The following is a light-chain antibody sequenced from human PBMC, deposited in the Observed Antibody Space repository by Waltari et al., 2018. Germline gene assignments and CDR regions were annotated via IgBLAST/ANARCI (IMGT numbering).Light chain of an antibody. V-gene: IGLV2-14*01. J-gene: IGLJ3*02. Sequence: SALTQPASVSGSPGPSIAISCTGTSSGVGVYNSVSWFQQHPGEAPKLIIYEVTNRPSGVSNRFSGSKSGNTASLTISGLQAEDEGDYFCSSFTSTSTWVFGGGTRVAVL. CDR2: EVT. CDR3: SSFTSTSTWV. CDR1: SSGVGVYNS.